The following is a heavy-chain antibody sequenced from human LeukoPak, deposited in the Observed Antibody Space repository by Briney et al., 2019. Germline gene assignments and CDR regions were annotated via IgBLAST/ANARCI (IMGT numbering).Heavy chain of an antibody. CDR2: MNPNSGNT. CDR1: GYTLTSYD. Sequence: PAASVKVSCKASGYTLTSYDINWVRQATGQGLEWMGWMNPNSGNTGYAQKFQGRVTITRNTSISTAYMGLSSLRSEDTAVYYCARYDSSGYYHYWGQGTLVTVSS. D-gene: IGHD3-22*01. J-gene: IGHJ4*02. V-gene: IGHV1-8*01. CDR3: ARYDSSGYYHY.